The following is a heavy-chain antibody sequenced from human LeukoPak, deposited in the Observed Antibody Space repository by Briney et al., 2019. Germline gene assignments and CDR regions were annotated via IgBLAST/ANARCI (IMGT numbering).Heavy chain of an antibody. D-gene: IGHD6-13*01. CDR2: IYTSGST. CDR3: ARTKQQLTSGWFDP. Sequence: SQTLSLTCTVSGGSISSGSYYWSWIRQPAGKGLEWIGRIYTSGSTNYNPSLKSRVTISVDTSKNQFSLKLSSVTAADTAVYYCARTKQQLTSGWFDPWGQGTLVTVSS. J-gene: IGHJ5*02. CDR1: GGSISSGSYY. V-gene: IGHV4-61*02.